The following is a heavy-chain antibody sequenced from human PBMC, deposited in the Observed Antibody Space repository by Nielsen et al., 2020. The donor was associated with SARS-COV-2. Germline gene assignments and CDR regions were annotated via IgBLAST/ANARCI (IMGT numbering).Heavy chain of an antibody. Sequence: ASVKVSCKVSGISVTQLTMHWVRQAPGEGLEWMGEFDPQDGETTLALKFQGRVTMTEDTSTDTAYMELSSLRSEDTAVYYCARVVAAAGIGVGEAFDIWGQGTMVTVSS. D-gene: IGHD6-13*01. V-gene: IGHV1-24*01. J-gene: IGHJ3*02. CDR2: FDPQDGET. CDR1: GISVTQLT. CDR3: ARVVAAAGIGVGEAFDI.